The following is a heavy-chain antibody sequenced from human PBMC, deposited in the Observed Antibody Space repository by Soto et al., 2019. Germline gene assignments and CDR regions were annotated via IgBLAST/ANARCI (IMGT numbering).Heavy chain of an antibody. Sequence: GGSLRLSCAASGFTFSSYAMSWVRQAPGKGLEWVSAISGSGGSTYYADSVKGRFTISRDNSKNTLYLQMNSLRAEVTAVYYCAKTETYYDFWSGYYLDYWGQGTLVTVSS. V-gene: IGHV3-23*01. CDR2: ISGSGGST. CDR3: AKTETYYDFWSGYYLDY. J-gene: IGHJ4*02. CDR1: GFTFSSYA. D-gene: IGHD3-3*01.